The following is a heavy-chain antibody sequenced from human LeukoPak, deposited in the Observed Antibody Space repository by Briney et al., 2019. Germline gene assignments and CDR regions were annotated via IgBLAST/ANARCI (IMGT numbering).Heavy chain of an antibody. V-gene: IGHV1-8*03. J-gene: IGHJ4*02. D-gene: IGHD3-22*01. CDR2: MYPNRGNT. CDR1: LYTLTRYD. CDR3: FYYPYDSSGYPLPAY. Sequence: VKDSRMASLYTLTRYDINWVRPAPGQGVEWMGWMYPNRGNTGYPQKFQGRVTITKNNSISTAYMELSSLRSEVTAVYYCFYYPYDSSGYPLPAYWGQRTLLTVSS.